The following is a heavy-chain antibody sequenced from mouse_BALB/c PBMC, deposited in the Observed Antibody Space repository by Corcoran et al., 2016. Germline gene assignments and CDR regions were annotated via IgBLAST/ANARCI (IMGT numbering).Heavy chain of an antibody. CDR3: ARRGKDGYYAMDY. D-gene: IGHD2-3*01. J-gene: IGHJ4*01. CDR1: GYSFTGYY. Sequence: LVKTGASVKISCKASGYSFTGYYMHWVKQSHGKSLEWIGYISCYNGATSYNQKFRGKATFTVDTSSSTAYMQFNSLTSEDSAVYYCARRGKDGYYAMDYWGQGTSVTVSS. V-gene: IGHV1S34*01. CDR2: ISCYNGAT.